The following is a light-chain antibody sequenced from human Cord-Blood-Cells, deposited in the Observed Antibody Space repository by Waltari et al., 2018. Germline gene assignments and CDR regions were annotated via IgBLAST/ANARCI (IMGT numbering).Light chain of an antibody. J-gene: IGKJ1*01. CDR2: GAS. CDR1: QSVSSN. Sequence: ELGMTQSPATLSVSPGDRATLSCRASQSVSSNLAWYQQNPGQAPRPLIYGASTRATGIPARFSGSGSGTEFTLTISSLQSEDFAVYYCQQYNNWPWTFGQGTKVEIK. CDR3: QQYNNWPWT. V-gene: IGKV3-15*01.